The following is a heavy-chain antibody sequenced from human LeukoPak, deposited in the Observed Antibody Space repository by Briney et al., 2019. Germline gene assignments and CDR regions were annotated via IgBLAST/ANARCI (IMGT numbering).Heavy chain of an antibody. CDR2: IYYSGST. J-gene: IGHJ4*02. D-gene: IGHD5-18*01. Sequence: PSETLSLTCTVSGGSISSYYWSWIRQPPGKGLEWIGHIYYSGSTNYNPSLKSRVTISVDTSKNQFSLKLSPVTAADTAVYYCARLHDGYRYGADYWGQGTLVTAS. CDR1: GGSISSYY. V-gene: IGHV4-59*08. CDR3: ARLHDGYRYGADY.